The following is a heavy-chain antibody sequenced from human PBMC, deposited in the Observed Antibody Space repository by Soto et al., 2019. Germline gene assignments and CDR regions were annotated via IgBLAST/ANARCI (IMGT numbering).Heavy chain of an antibody. CDR3: AKVFYYYDSSGYYYFDY. CDR1: GFTFSSYA. D-gene: IGHD3-22*01. CDR2: ISGSGSTI. J-gene: IGHJ4*02. Sequence: HPGGSLRLSCAASGFTFSSYAVSWVRQAPGKGPEWISSISGSGSTIYYADSVKGRFTISRDNSKNTLYLQMSSLRAEDTAVYYCAKVFYYYDSSGYYYFDYWGQGT. V-gene: IGHV3-23*01.